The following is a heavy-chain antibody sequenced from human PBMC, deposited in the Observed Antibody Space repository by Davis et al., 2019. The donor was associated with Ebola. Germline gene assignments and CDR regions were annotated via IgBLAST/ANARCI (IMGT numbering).Heavy chain of an antibody. CDR1: GFTFSSYA. CDR2: IDSKAHGGTV. CDR3: AKVHRTGYDLFDY. V-gene: IGHV3-15*04. D-gene: IGHD5-12*01. J-gene: IGHJ4*02. Sequence: GESLKISCAASGFTFSSYAMSWVRQAPGKGLEWVGRIDSKAHGGTVDSAAPVKGRFTISRDDSKNTLYLQMNSVKVEDTAVYYCAKVHRTGYDLFDYWGQGTLVTVSS.